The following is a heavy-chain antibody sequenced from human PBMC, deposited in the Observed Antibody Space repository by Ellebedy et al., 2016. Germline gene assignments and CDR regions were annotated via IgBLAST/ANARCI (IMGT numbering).Heavy chain of an antibody. CDR3: ATGGDYYGSGSIFDY. J-gene: IGHJ4*02. CDR1: GYTFTSYA. Sequence: ASVKVSCKASGYTFTSYAISWVRQAPGQGLEWMGRIVPILGIANYAQKFQGRVTMTEDTSTDTAYMELSSLRSEDTAVYYCATGGDYYGSGSIFDYWGRGTLVTVSS. CDR2: IVPILGIA. V-gene: IGHV1-69*04. D-gene: IGHD3-10*01.